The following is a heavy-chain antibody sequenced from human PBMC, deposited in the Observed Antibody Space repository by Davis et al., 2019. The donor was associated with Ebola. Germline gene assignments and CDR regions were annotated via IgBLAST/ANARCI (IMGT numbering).Heavy chain of an antibody. Sequence: GESLKISCAASGFTFSNAWMSWVRQAPGKGLEWVGRIKSKTDGGTTDYAAPVKVRFTISRDDSKTTLYLQMNSLKTEDTALYYCTTERAPRDYYDSSGYSKRRAFDIWGQGTMVTVSS. CDR2: IKSKTDGGTT. D-gene: IGHD3-22*01. V-gene: IGHV3-15*01. J-gene: IGHJ3*02. CDR1: GFTFSNAW. CDR3: TTERAPRDYYDSSGYSKRRAFDI.